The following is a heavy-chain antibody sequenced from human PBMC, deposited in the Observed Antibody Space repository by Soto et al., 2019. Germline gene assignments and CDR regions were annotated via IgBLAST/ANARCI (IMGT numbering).Heavy chain of an antibody. J-gene: IGHJ4*02. CDR2: IYYSGST. V-gene: IGHV4-59*08. CDR1: GGSISSYY. D-gene: IGHD4-17*01. Sequence: TSETLSLTCTVSGGSISSYYWSWIRQPPGKGLEWIGYIYYSGSTNYNPSLKSRVTISVDTSKNQFSLKLSSVTAADTAVYYCARGPLTTVTDFDYWGQGTLVTVSS. CDR3: ARGPLTTVTDFDY.